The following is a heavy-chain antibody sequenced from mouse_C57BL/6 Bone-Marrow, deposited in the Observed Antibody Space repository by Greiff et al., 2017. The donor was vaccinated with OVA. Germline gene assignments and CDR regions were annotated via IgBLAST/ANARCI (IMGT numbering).Heavy chain of an antibody. Sequence: QVQLQQSGAELVRPGASVTLSCKASGYTFTDYEMHWVKQTPVHGLEWIGAIDPETGGTAYNQKFKGKAILTADKSSSTAYMELRSLTSEDSAVYYCTTKDGGYYWYCDVWGTGTTVTVSS. CDR1: GYTFTDYE. D-gene: IGHD2-2*01. CDR3: TTKDGGYYWYCDV. CDR2: IDPETGGT. J-gene: IGHJ1*03. V-gene: IGHV1-15*01.